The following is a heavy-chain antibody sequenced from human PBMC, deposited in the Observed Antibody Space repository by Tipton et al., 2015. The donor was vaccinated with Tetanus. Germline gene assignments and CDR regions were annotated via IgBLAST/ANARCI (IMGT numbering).Heavy chain of an antibody. D-gene: IGHD5-18*01. V-gene: IGHV4-59*12. CDR2: IYYSGRT. J-gene: IGHJ4*02. Sequence: TLSLTCNVSGGPMNSDYWSWLRQPPGKGLEWIGYIYYSGRTQYNPSLKSRVTMSVDTSENQFSLKLNSVTAADTAIYYCAREPGFSYGFKYWGQGALVTVSS. CDR1: GGPMNSDY. CDR3: AREPGFSYGFKY.